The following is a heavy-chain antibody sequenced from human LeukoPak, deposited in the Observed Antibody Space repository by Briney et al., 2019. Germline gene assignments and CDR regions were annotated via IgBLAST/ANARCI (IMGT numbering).Heavy chain of an antibody. D-gene: IGHD2-2*01. CDR3: AKEAAIYYFDY. CDR1: GFTFSSYA. J-gene: IGHJ4*02. V-gene: IGHV3-30-3*01. CDR2: ISYDGSNK. Sequence: GGSLRLSCAASGFTFSSYAMHWVRQAPGKGLEWVAVISYDGSNKYYADSVKGRFTISRDNSKNTLYLQMNSLRAEDTAVYYCAKEAAIYYFDYWGQGTLVTVSS.